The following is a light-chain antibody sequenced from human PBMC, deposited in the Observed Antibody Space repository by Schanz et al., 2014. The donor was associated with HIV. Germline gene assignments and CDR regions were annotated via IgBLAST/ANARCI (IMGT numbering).Light chain of an antibody. Sequence: QSALTQPASVSGSPGQSITISCTGTSSDVGGYNYVSWYQHHPGKAPKLMIYGVSNRPSGVSNRFSGSKSGNTASLTISGLQAEDEADYYCSSYTTSGSLVFGGGTKVTVL. V-gene: IGLV2-14*03. CDR3: SSYTTSGSLV. CDR2: GVS. CDR1: SSDVGGYNY. J-gene: IGLJ3*02.